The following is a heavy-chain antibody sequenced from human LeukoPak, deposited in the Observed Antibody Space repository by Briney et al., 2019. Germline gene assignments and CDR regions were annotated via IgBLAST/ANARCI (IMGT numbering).Heavy chain of an antibody. Sequence: GGSLRLSCAASGFTFSSYWMSWVRQAPGKGLEWVANIKQDGSEKHYVDSVKGRFTISRDNAKNSLYLQMNSLRAEDTAVYYCARVDYYYYMDVWGKGTTVTVSS. CDR2: IKQDGSEK. V-gene: IGHV3-7*01. J-gene: IGHJ6*03. CDR3: ARVDYYYYMDV. CDR1: GFTFSSYW.